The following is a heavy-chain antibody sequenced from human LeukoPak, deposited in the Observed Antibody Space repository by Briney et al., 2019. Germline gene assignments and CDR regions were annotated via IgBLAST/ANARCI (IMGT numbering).Heavy chain of an antibody. D-gene: IGHD3-16*02. J-gene: IGHJ4*02. CDR1: GINFNTYV. Sequence: GGSLRLSCVDSGINFNTYVMNWVRQAPGRGLEWVSGINGGNINTYYADSVKGRFTISRDNSKNTLYLQMNSLRVEDTAVYYCTKTSYDTVWGGYRSHDYWGQGTLVIVSS. CDR2: INGGNINT. V-gene: IGHV3-23*01. CDR3: TKTSYDTVWGGYRSHDY.